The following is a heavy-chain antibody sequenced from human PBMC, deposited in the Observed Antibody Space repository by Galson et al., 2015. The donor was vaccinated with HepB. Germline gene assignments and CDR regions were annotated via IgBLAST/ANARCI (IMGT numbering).Heavy chain of an antibody. D-gene: IGHD6-19*01. Sequence: SVKVSCKALGYSFTSYGISWVRQAPGQGLEWMGWIGTYSGFTNYLQKFQGRVTMTTDTSTTTAYMELRSLRSDDTAVYYCARGASSGWSSGMDVWGQGTTVTVSS. CDR1: GYSFTSYG. CDR2: IGTYSGFT. V-gene: IGHV1-18*01. CDR3: ARGASSGWSSGMDV. J-gene: IGHJ6*02.